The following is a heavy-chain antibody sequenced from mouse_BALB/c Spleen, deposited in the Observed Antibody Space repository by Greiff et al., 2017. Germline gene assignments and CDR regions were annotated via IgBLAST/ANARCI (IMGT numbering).Heavy chain of an antibody. CDR1: GFNIKDTY. D-gene: IGHD2-4*01. V-gene: IGHV14-3*02. J-gene: IGHJ4*01. Sequence: EVMLVESGAELVKPGASVKLSCTASGFNIKDTYMHWVKQRPEQGLEWIGRIDPANGNTKYDPKFQGKATITADTSSNTAYLQLSSLTSEDTAVYYCARRGGLRRRAMDYWGQGTSVTVSS. CDR2: IDPANGNT. CDR3: ARRGGLRRRAMDY.